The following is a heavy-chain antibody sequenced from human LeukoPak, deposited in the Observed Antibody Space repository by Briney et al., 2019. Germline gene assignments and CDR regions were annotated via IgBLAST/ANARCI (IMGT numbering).Heavy chain of an antibody. Sequence: PGGSLRLSCAASGFTFSSYTMHWVRQAPGKGLEWVAVISYDGSNKYYADSVKGRFTISRDNSKNTLYLQMNSLRAEDTAVYYCARGKHSGWGHHFDYWGQGTLVTVSS. D-gene: IGHD6-19*01. CDR1: GFTFSSYT. V-gene: IGHV3-30-3*01. CDR2: ISYDGSNK. J-gene: IGHJ4*02. CDR3: ARGKHSGWGHHFDY.